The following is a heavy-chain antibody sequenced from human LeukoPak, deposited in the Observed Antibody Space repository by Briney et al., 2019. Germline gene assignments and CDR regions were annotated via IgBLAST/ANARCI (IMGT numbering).Heavy chain of an antibody. CDR1: GYTFTSYD. D-gene: IGHD5-24*01. J-gene: IGHJ3*02. CDR3: ARGPERWLQFYAFDI. Sequence: GASVKVSCKASGYTFTSYDINWVRQAAGQGLEWMGWMNPNSGNTGYAQKFQGRVTITRNTSISTAYMELSSLRSEDTAVYYCARGPERWLQFYAFDIWGQGTMVTVSS. CDR2: MNPNSGNT. V-gene: IGHV1-8*03.